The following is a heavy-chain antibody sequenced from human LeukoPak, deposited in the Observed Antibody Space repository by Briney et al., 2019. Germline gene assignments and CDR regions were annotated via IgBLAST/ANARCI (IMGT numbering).Heavy chain of an antibody. V-gene: IGHV3-7*03. CDR3: AKVSGGKRRGSDFDY. D-gene: IGHD2-15*01. J-gene: IGHJ4*02. CDR2: INHNGNVN. CDR1: GFTFSSYW. Sequence: GGSLRLSCAASGFTFSSYWMNWARQAPGKGLEWVASINHNGNVNYYVDSVKGRFTISRDNSKNTLYLQMNSLRAEDTAVYYCAKVSGGKRRGSDFDYWGQGTLVTVSS.